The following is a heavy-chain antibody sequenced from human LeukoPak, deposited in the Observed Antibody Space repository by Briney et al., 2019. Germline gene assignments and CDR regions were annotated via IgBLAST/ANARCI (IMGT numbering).Heavy chain of an antibody. CDR1: GFTFSSYG. V-gene: IGHV3-33*01. CDR3: ARACYSSQKVRADYYYYMDV. CDR2: IWYDGSNK. J-gene: IGHJ6*03. Sequence: GGSLRLSCAASGFTFSSYGMHWVRQAPGEGLEWVAVIWYDGSNKYYADSVKGRFTISRDNSKNTLYLQMNSLRAEDTAVYYCARACYSSQKVRADYYYYMDVWGKGTTVTVSS. D-gene: IGHD6-13*01.